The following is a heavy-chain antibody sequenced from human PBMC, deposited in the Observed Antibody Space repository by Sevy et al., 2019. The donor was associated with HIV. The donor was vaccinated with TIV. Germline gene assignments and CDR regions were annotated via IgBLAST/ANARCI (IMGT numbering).Heavy chain of an antibody. CDR2: LSSDNAGST. D-gene: IGHD3-9*01. Sequence: GGSLRLSCSASGFTFSNYAMHWVRQAPGKGLEYVSGLSSDNAGSTYYADSVNGRFTISRDNSKNTLYLQMSSLRTEDTAVYYCVKDRTETILWSKGDWFDPWGQGTLVTVSS. CDR3: VKDRTETILWSKGDWFDP. V-gene: IGHV3-64D*06. CDR1: GFTFSNYA. J-gene: IGHJ5*02.